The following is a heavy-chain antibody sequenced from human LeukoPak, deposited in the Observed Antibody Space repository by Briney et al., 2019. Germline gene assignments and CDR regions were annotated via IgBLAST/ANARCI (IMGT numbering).Heavy chain of an antibody. CDR2: ISSSSGYI. Sequence: PGGSLRLSCAASGFIFSDYTMSWVRQAPGKGLEWVSSISSSSGYIFYADSVKGRFTISRDNAKNTLYLQMNSLRAEDTAVYYCARVGYYYDSSGYRPLRYWGQGTLVTVSS. CDR3: ARVGYYYDSSGYRPLRY. V-gene: IGHV3-21*06. J-gene: IGHJ4*02. CDR1: GFIFSDYT. D-gene: IGHD3-22*01.